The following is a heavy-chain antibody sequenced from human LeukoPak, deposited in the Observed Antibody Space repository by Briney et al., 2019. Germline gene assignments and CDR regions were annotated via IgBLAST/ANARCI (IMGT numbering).Heavy chain of an antibody. D-gene: IGHD2-15*01. Sequence: PGGSLKLSCAASGFTVSSSYMSWVRQAPGKGLEWVSVIHSGGNTYHADSVKGRFTISRDNSKNTLYLQMNSLRAEDTAVYYCTRDLNSGGSCWGQGTLVTVSS. J-gene: IGHJ4*02. CDR1: GFTVSSSY. V-gene: IGHV3-53*01. CDR2: IHSGGNT. CDR3: TRDLNSGGSC.